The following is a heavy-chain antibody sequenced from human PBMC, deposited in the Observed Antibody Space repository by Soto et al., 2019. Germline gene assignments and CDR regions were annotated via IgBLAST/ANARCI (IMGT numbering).Heavy chain of an antibody. D-gene: IGHD6-19*01. J-gene: IGHJ5*02. V-gene: IGHV4-31*11. Sequence: PSETLSLTCAFSCASIDNNGYSWTWIRQHPGKGLEWIGTNNNRADTYYNPSLKSRLTISLDTSQNHFSLRLNAVTAADTAIYYCARGGSGWKALNWFDPWGQGIMVTV. CDR2: NNNRADT. CDR3: ARGGSGWKALNWFDP. CDR1: CASIDNNGYS.